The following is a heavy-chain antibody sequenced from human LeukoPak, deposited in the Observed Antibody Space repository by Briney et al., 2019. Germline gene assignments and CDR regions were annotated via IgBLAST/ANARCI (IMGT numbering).Heavy chain of an antibody. D-gene: IGHD3-10*01. V-gene: IGHV4-59*01. CDR1: GGSISSYY. CDR2: IYYSGST. CDR3: ARDRGPIIDY. Sequence: SETLSLTCTASGGSISSYYWSWIRQPPGKGLEWIGNIYYSGSTNYNPSLKSRVTISVDTAKNQFSLKLSSVTAADTAVYYCARDRGPIIDYWGQGTLVTVSS. J-gene: IGHJ4*02.